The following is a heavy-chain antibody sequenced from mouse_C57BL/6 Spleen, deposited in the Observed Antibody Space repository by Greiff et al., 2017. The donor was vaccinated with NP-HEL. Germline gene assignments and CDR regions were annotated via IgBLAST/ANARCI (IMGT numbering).Heavy chain of an antibody. CDR3: ARGGVYYDYAEPWFAY. V-gene: IGHV1-4*01. Sequence: QVQLKQSGAELARPGASVKMSCKASGYTFTSYTMHWVKQRPGQGLEWIGYINPSSGYTKCNQKFKDKATLTADKSTSTAYMQLSSLTSEDSAVYYCARGGVYYDYAEPWFAYWGQGTLVTVSA. CDR1: GYTFTSYT. J-gene: IGHJ3*01. CDR2: INPSSGYT. D-gene: IGHD2-4*01.